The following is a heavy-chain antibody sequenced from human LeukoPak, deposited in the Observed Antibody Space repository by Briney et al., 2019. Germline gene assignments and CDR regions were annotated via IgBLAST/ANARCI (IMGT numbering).Heavy chain of an antibody. V-gene: IGHV3-23*01. J-gene: IGHJ4*02. D-gene: IGHD2-2*01. CDR1: GFTFSSYA. Sequence: PGGSLRLSCAASGFTFSSYAMSWVRQVPGKGLEWVSAISGSGGSTYYADSVKGRFTISRDNSKNTLYLQMNSLRAEDTAVYYCAKGRYCSSTSCPRPYYFDYWGQGTLVTVSS. CDR3: AKGRYCSSTSCPRPYYFDY. CDR2: ISGSGGST.